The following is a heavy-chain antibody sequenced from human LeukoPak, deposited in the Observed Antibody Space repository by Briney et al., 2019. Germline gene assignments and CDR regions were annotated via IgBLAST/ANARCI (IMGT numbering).Heavy chain of an antibody. Sequence: SETLSLTCTVSAGSITSDDSYWSWIRQPPGKGLEWIGYIYHSGTAYYNPSLKSRVTMSVDRSKNQFSLKVSSVTAADTAVYYCARRDRYCTGANCYTGYFQHWGQGTLVTVSS. CDR3: ARRDRYCTGANCYTGYFQH. V-gene: IGHV4-30-2*01. D-gene: IGHD2-2*02. J-gene: IGHJ1*01. CDR1: AGSITSDDSY. CDR2: IYHSGTA.